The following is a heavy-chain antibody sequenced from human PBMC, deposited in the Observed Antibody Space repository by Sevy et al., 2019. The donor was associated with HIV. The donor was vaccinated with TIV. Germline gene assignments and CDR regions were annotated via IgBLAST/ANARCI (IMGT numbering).Heavy chain of an antibody. D-gene: IGHD3-10*01. V-gene: IGHV3-30-3*01. CDR2: ISYHGSNK. CDR1: GFTFSSYA. Sequence: GGSLRLSCAASGFTFSSYAMHWVRQAPGKGLEWVAVISYHGSNKYYADSVKGRFTISRDNSKNTLYLQMNSLRTEDTAVYYCARDRGSGKNVFFDYWGQGTLVTVSS. J-gene: IGHJ4*02. CDR3: ARDRGSGKNVFFDY.